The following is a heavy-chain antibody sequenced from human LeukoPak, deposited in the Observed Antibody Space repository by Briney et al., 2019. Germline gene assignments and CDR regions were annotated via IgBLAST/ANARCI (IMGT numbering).Heavy chain of an antibody. D-gene: IGHD2-21*01. Sequence: PGGSLRLSCTASGLSLNNYAMSWVRQVPGKGLEWVSASSSSDDGKWYAESVRGRFTISRDTSKNTVCLQMNSLRVEDAGVYYCAKAPVTSCRGAFCYPFDYWGHGTLVTVSS. CDR3: AKAPVTSCRGAFCYPFDY. J-gene: IGHJ4*01. CDR1: GLSLNNYA. V-gene: IGHV3-23*01. CDR2: SSSSDDGK.